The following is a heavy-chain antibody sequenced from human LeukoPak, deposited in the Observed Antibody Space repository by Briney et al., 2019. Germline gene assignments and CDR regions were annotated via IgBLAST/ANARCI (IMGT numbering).Heavy chain of an antibody. J-gene: IGHJ3*02. CDR1: GGSISSSSYY. D-gene: IGHD5-12*01. V-gene: IGHV4-39*07. CDR3: ARVGATSGYDCCAFDI. CDR2: IYYSGST. Sequence: PSETLSLTCTVSGGSISSSSYYWGWIRQPPGKGLEWIGSIYYSGSTYYNPSLKSRVTISVDTTKNQFSLKLSSVTAADTAVYYCARVGATSGYDCCAFDIWGQGTMVTVSS.